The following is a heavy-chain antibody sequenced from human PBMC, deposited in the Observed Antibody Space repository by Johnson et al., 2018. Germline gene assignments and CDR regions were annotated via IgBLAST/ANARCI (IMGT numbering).Heavy chain of an antibody. J-gene: IGHJ3*02. Sequence: QVQLQESGPGLVKPSETLSLTCTVSGGSISSYYWRWIRQPPGKGLEWIGYIYYSGGTKYNPALKSRVNISVDSSKNQCSLKLSSVTAADTAVYYFARDPPYRSPLQAFGIWGQGTMVTGSS. CDR1: GGSISSYY. V-gene: IGHV4-59*01. CDR3: ARDPPYRSPLQAFGI. CDR2: IYYSGGT. D-gene: IGHD6-6*01.